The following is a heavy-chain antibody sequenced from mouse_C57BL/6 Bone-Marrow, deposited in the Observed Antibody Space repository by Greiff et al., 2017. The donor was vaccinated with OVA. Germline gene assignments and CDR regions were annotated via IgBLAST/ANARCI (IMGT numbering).Heavy chain of an antibody. CDR2: IDPENGDT. CDR3: SSTAFDY. Sequence: EVQLQQSGAELVRPGASVKLSCTASGFNIKDDYMHWVKQRPEQGLEWIGWIDPENGDTEYASKFQGKATITADTSSNTAYLQLSSLTSEDTAVDYCSSTAFDYWGQGTTLTVSS. V-gene: IGHV14-4*01. J-gene: IGHJ2*01. CDR1: GFNIKDDY. D-gene: IGHD1-2*01.